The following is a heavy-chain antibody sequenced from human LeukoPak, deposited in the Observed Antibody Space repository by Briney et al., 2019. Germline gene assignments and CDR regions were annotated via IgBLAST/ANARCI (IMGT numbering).Heavy chain of an antibody. CDR3: ARGRATGRSGGDY. J-gene: IGHJ4*02. D-gene: IGHD3-9*01. CDR2: ISGGGEST. Sequence: GGSLRLSCVASEFTFSSHAMNWVRQAPGKGLEWVSSISGGGESTYYADSVKGRFTVSRDNSENSLYLQMNSLRDEDTAVYYCARGRATGRSGGDYWGQGTLVTVSS. CDR1: EFTFSSHA. V-gene: IGHV3-23*01.